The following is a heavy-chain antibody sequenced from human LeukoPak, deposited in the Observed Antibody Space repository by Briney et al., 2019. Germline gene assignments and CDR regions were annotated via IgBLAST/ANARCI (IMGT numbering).Heavy chain of an antibody. CDR1: GFTFSSYA. CDR2: ISYDGSNK. CDR3: ARGYSSGNPPLA. V-gene: IGHV3-30*04. Sequence: GGSLRLSCVVSGFTFSSYAMHWVRQAPGKGLEWVAVISYDGSNKYYADSVKGRFTISRDNAKNSLYLQMNSLRAEDTAVYYCARGYSSGNPPLAWGQGTLVTVSS. J-gene: IGHJ5*02. D-gene: IGHD5-18*01.